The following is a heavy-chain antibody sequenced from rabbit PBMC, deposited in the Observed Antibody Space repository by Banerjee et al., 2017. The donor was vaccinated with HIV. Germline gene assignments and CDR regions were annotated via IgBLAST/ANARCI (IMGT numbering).Heavy chain of an antibody. CDR3: ARGAGYAGYACDL. D-gene: IGHD7-1*01. CDR2: IYAGSSGST. V-gene: IGHV1S40*01. J-gene: IGHJ3*01. CDR1: GFSFSSSYY. Sequence: QSLEESGGDLVKPGASLTLTCTASGFSFSSSYYMCWVRQAPGKGLEWIACIYAGSSGSTYYASWAKGRFTISKTSSTTVTLQMTSLTGADTATYFCARGAGYAGYACDLWGQGTLVTVS.